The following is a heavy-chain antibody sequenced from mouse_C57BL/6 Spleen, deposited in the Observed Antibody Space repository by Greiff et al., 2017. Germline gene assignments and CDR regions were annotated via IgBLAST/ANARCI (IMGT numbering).Heavy chain of an antibody. J-gene: IGHJ2*01. CDR1: GFTFSSYG. Sequence: EVTLVESGGDLVKPGGSLKLSCAASGFTFSSYGMSWVRQTPDKRLEWVATISSGGSYTYYPDSVKGRFTISRDNAKNTLYLQMSSLKSEDTAMYYCARERASYYFDYWGQGTTLTVSS. CDR3: ARERASYYFDY. V-gene: IGHV5-6*01. D-gene: IGHD6-1*01. CDR2: ISSGGSYT.